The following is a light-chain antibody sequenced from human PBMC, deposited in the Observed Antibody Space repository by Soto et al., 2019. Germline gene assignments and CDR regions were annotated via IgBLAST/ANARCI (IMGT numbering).Light chain of an antibody. Sequence: IQMTQSPSTLSGPVGDRVTISCRASQTISSWLAWYQQKPGKAPKLLIYKASTLKSGVPSMFSGCGSGTEFTLTIRSMQPDDLATYYCQHYNSYPEAVGPGTTVEIK. CDR3: QHYNSYPEA. J-gene: IGKJ1*01. CDR1: QTISSW. V-gene: IGKV1-5*03. CDR2: KAS.